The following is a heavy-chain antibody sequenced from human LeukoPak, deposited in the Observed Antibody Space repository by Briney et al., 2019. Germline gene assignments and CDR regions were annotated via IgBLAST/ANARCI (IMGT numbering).Heavy chain of an antibody. CDR3: ARESMNGDFDY. CDR2: IYYSGST. D-gene: IGHD4-17*01. J-gene: IGHJ4*02. CDR1: GGSISSYY. Sequence: PSETLSLTCTVSGGSISSYYWSWLRQPPGKGLEWIGYIYYSGSTNYNPSLKSRVTISVDTSKNQFSLKLSSVTAADTAVYYCARESMNGDFDYWGQGTLVTVSS. V-gene: IGHV4-59*01.